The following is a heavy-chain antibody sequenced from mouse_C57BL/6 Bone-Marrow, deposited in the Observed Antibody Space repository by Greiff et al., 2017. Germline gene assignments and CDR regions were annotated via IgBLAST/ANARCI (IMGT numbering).Heavy chain of an antibody. CDR1: GYTFTSYT. J-gene: IGHJ2*01. CDR2: INPSSGYT. Sequence: QVQLQQSGAELARPGASVKMSCTASGYTFTSYTMHWVKQRPGQGLEWIGYINPSSGYTKYNQKFKDKATLTADKSSSTTYMQLSSLTSEDSAVYDCARVVNYYYGSSCGDFAYWGQGTTLTVSS. CDR3: ARVVNYYYGSSCGDFAY. D-gene: IGHD1-1*01. V-gene: IGHV1-4*01.